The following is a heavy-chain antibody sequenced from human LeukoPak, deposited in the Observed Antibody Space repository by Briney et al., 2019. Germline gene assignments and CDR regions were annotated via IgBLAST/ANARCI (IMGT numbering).Heavy chain of an antibody. D-gene: IGHD4/OR15-4a*01. V-gene: IGHV1-69*05. Sequence: SVKVSCKASGGTFSSYAISWVRQAPGQGLEWMGRIIPIFGTANYAQKFQGRVTITTDESTSTAYMEPSSLRSEDTAVYYCATCYGGRNNPLYYYYYMDVWGKGTTVTVSS. CDR3: ATCYGGRNNPLYYYYYMDV. CDR2: IIPIFGTA. J-gene: IGHJ6*03. CDR1: GGTFSSYA.